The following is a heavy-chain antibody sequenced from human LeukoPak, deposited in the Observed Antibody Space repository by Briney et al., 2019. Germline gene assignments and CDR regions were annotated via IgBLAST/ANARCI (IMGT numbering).Heavy chain of an antibody. Sequence: ASVKISCRASGYTFTDYYMHWVQQAPGKGLEWMGRVDPEDGETIYAEKFQGRVTMTRNTSISTAYMELSSLRSEDTAVYYCARGVVLGYSSSWYYTRGGMAYYYYGMDVWGQGTTVTVSS. D-gene: IGHD6-13*01. J-gene: IGHJ6*02. V-gene: IGHV1-69-2*01. CDR2: VDPEDGET. CDR1: GYTFTDYY. CDR3: ARGVVLGYSSSWYYTRGGMAYYYYGMDV.